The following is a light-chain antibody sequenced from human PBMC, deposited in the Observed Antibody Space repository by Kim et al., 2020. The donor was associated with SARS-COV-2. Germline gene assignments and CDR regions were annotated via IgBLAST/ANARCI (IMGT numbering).Light chain of an antibody. CDR3: QQYNRSPGLT. J-gene: IGKJ4*01. Sequence: DIQMTQSPSTLSVSVGDRVTITCRASQSIGTWLAWYQQKPGKAPRLLIYEASNLDSGVPSRFSGSGSGTEFTLTISSLQTDDFATYDCQQYNRSPGLTFGGGTKVDIK. CDR2: EAS. V-gene: IGKV1-5*03. CDR1: QSIGTW.